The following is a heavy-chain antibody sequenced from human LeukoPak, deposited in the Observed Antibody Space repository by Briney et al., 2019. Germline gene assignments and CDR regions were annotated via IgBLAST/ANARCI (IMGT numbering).Heavy chain of an antibody. Sequence: SETLSLTCTVSGGSISSSNCYWGWIRQPPGKGLEWIGSIYYSGTTYYNPSLKSRVTISVDTSKNQFSLNLSSVTAADTAVYYCARQKYYDTSGYAIDYWGQGTLVTVSS. J-gene: IGHJ4*02. CDR1: GGSISSSNCY. CDR2: IYYSGTT. D-gene: IGHD3-22*01. V-gene: IGHV4-39*01. CDR3: ARQKYYDTSGYAIDY.